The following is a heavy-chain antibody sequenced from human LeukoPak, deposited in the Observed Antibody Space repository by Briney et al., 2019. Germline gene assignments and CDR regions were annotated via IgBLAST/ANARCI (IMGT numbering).Heavy chain of an antibody. CDR3: ARDPYYDSSGYSPFDP. CDR1: GFTVSSNY. CDR2: IYSGGST. D-gene: IGHD3-22*01. J-gene: IGHJ5*02. Sequence: PGGSLRLSCAASGFTVSSNYMSWVRQAPGTGLEWVSVIYSGGSTYYADSVKGRFTISRDNSMNTLYLQMNSLRAEDTAVYYCARDPYYDSSGYSPFDPWGQGTLVTVSS. V-gene: IGHV3-66*01.